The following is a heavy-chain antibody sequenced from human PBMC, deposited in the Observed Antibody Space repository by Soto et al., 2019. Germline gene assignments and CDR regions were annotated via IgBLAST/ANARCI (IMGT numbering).Heavy chain of an antibody. D-gene: IGHD2-2*01. CDR3: ARHDCISSSCYYYYYYGMDV. V-gene: IGHV1-69*12. Sequence: QVQLGQSGAEVKKPGSSVKVSCKASGGTFSSYAISWVRQAPGQGLEWMGGIIPIFDTANYAQKFQGRVTITADESTSTAYMELSSLRSEDTALYYCARHDCISSSCYYYYYYGMDVWGQGTTVTVSS. CDR2: IIPIFDTA. J-gene: IGHJ6*02. CDR1: GGTFSSYA.